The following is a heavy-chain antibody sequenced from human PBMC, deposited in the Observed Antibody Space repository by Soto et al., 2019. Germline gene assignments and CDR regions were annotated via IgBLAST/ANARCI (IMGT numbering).Heavy chain of an antibody. Sequence: QVQLQESGPGLVKPSETLSLTCTVSGGSISSYYWSWIRQPPGKGLEWIGYIYYSGSTNYNPSLKSRVTISVDTSKNQFSLKLSSVTAADTAVYYCARGRGGLAVAGNWFDPWGQGTLVTVSS. J-gene: IGHJ5*02. CDR2: IYYSGST. CDR1: GGSISSYY. V-gene: IGHV4-59*01. CDR3: ARGRGGLAVAGNWFDP. D-gene: IGHD6-19*01.